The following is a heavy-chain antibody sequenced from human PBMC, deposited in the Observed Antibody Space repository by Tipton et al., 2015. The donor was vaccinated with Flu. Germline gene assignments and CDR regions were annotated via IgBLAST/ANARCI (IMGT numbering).Heavy chain of an antibody. CDR1: GFTFSTYA. CDR2: ISGRGGHT. D-gene: IGHD2-2*01. CDR3: AKGEFEYPGWVDP. Sequence: GSLRLSCAASGFTFSTYAMTWVRQTPGKGLEWVSGISGRGGHTYYADSVKGRFTISRDNSKNTLYLQMNSLRAEDTAVYYCAKGEFEYPGWVDPWGQGTLVTVA. J-gene: IGHJ5*02. V-gene: IGHV3-23*01.